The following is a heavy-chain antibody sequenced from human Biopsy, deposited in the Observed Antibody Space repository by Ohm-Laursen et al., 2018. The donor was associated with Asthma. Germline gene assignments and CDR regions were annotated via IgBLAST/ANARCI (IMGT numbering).Heavy chain of an antibody. CDR2: IYSGGGT. Sequence: SLRLSCSASGFTVSTNGMSWVRQPPGKGLEWVSVIYSGGGTYYADSVQGRVTISRDNSKNTLSLQMNSLRAEDTAVYYCARAYGGSLFSGAFDIWGQGTMVTVSS. CDR3: ARAYGGSLFSGAFDI. D-gene: IGHD4-23*01. V-gene: IGHV3-53*01. J-gene: IGHJ3*02. CDR1: GFTVSTNG.